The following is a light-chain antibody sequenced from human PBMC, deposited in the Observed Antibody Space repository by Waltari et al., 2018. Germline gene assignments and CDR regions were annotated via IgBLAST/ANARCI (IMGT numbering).Light chain of an antibody. Sequence: SSELTQDPAVSVALGQTVRITCHGDSLRSYYASRDQQKPGQAPVLVIYGKNNRPSGIPDRFSGSSSGNTASLTITGAQAEDEADDYCNSRDSSGNHWVFSGGTKLTVL. J-gene: IGLJ3*02. CDR1: SLRSYY. V-gene: IGLV3-19*01. CDR3: NSRDSSGNHWV. CDR2: GKN.